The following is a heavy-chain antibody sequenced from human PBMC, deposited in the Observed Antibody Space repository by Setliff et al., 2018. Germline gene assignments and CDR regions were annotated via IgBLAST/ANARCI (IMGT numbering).Heavy chain of an antibody. CDR3: ARTGTYRYFDY. Sequence: SSETLSLPCTVSNFSLTSGFFWAWVRQPPGKGLEWIGRIHYRGTTYSNASLASRLTISVDTAKNQFSLKLTSVTAADTAVYYCARTGTYRYFDYWGQGTRVTVSS. D-gene: IGHD1-1*01. CDR1: NFSLTSGFF. J-gene: IGHJ4*02. V-gene: IGHV4-38-2*02. CDR2: IHYRGTT.